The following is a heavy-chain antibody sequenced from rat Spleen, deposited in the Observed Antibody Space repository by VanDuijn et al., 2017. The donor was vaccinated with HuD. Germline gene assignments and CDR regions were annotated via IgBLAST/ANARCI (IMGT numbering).Heavy chain of an antibody. CDR1: GFSLSSHG. D-gene: IGHD4-3*01. CDR3: TTLGAFDY. Sequence: VQLKESGPGLVQPSQTLSLTCTVSGFSLSSHGVAWVRQAPTKGLEWVASISTGGGNTYYRDSVKGRFTISRDNAKSTLYLQMDSLRSEDTATYYCTTLGAFDYWGQGVMVTVSS. V-gene: IGHV5S13*01. CDR2: ISTGGGNT. J-gene: IGHJ2*01.